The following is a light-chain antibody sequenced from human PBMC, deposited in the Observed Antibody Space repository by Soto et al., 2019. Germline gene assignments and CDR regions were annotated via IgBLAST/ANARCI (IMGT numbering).Light chain of an antibody. J-gene: IGKJ1*01. Sequence: EIVLTQSPGTLSLSPGERATLSCRASQSVSSSYLAWYQQKPGQAPRLLIYGASSRATGIPDRFSGSGSGTDFTLTISELEPEDLSVYYCQQYGSSPRTFGQGTKVEIK. CDR2: GAS. CDR1: QSVSSSY. CDR3: QQYGSSPRT. V-gene: IGKV3-20*01.